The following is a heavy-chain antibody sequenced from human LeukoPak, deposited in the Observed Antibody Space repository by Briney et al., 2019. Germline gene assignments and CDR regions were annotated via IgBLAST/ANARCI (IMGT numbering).Heavy chain of an antibody. D-gene: IGHD4/OR15-4a*01. J-gene: IGHJ4*02. Sequence: GALRLSCAASGFTFSSYAMNWVRQAPGKGLEWVSISGSGGDTYYADSVKGRFTISRDNSKNTLYLQMNSLRAEDTAVYYCAKARGATYGTYYFDYWGQGTLVTVSS. CDR3: AKARGATYGTYYFDY. CDR2: ISGSGGDT. CDR1: GFTFSSYA. V-gene: IGHV3-23*01.